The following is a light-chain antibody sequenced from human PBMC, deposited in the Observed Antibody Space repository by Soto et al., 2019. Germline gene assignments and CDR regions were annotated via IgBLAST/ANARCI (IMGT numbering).Light chain of an antibody. CDR2: KAS. Sequence: DIKMTQSPSTLSASVGDRVTITFRASQSISSWLAWYQQKPGKAPKPLIYKASSLESGVPSRFSGSGSGTEFTLTISSLQPDDFATYYCQQYNSYLSTFGQGTKVDI. J-gene: IGKJ1*01. CDR1: QSISSW. V-gene: IGKV1-5*03. CDR3: QQYNSYLST.